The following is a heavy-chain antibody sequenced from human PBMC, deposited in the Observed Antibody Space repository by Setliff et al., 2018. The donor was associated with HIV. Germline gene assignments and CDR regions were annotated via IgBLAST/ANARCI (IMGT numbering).Heavy chain of an antibody. CDR3: AKVDSYAGKNFDY. V-gene: IGHV3-53*01. CDR2: IYSGGDA. J-gene: IGHJ4*02. D-gene: IGHD5-18*01. CDR1: GLSISSNY. Sequence: GGSLRLSCAASGLSISSNYMSWVRQAPGKGLEWVSIIYSGGDAYYSDSLKGRFTISRDNSKNTLYLQMNSLSAEDTAVYYCAKVDSYAGKNFDYWGQGTLVTVSS.